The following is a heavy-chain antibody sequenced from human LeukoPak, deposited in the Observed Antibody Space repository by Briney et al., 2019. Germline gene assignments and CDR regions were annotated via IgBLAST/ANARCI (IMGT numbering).Heavy chain of an antibody. CDR2: ISGSAIYT. Sequence: PGGSLRLSCAASGFGFSTFDMTWVPEAPGKGLEWVSSISGSAIYTFTAHSLKGRFSISRDNSQNILYLQMYSLTAEDTAIYFCASKLAGATYYFDSWGQGTLVTVSS. V-gene: IGHV3-23*01. CDR1: GFGFSTFD. D-gene: IGHD6-19*01. CDR3: ASKLAGATYYFDS. J-gene: IGHJ4*02.